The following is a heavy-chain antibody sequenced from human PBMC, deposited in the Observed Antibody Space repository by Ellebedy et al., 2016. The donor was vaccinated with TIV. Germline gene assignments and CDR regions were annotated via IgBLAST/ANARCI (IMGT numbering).Heavy chain of an antibody. V-gene: IGHV4-59*01. D-gene: IGHD6-13*01. CDR3: AREGGYSSSWYSGAFDI. CDR2: IYYTGVT. J-gene: IGHJ3*02. CDR1: GASISSYC. Sequence: MPGGSLRLSCTVSGASISSYCWSWTRQPPGRGLEWIADIYYTGVTNYNPALHSRVTISVGTSKNQFSLKLSSVTAADTAVYYGAREGGYSSSWYSGAFDIWGQGTMVSVSS.